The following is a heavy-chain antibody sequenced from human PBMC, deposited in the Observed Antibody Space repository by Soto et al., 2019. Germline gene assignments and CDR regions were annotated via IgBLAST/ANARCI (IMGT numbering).Heavy chain of an antibody. CDR3: AKALRYCSGGSCPMAFDI. CDR2: ISYDGSNK. D-gene: IGHD2-15*01. Sequence: QVQLVESGGGVVQPGRSLRLSCAASGFTFSSYGMNWVRQAPGKGLEWVAVISYDGSNKYYADSVKGRFTISRDNSKNTLYLQMNSLRAEDTAVYYCAKALRYCSGGSCPMAFDIWGQGTMVTVSS. CDR1: GFTFSSYG. V-gene: IGHV3-30*18. J-gene: IGHJ3*02.